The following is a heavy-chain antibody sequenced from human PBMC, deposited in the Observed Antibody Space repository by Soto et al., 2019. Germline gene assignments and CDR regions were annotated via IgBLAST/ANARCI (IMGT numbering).Heavy chain of an antibody. J-gene: IGHJ6*02. CDR3: ARGIAAAYTYYYYGMDV. V-gene: IGHV1-46*01. Sequence: GASVKVSCKASGYTFTSYYIHWVRQAPGQGLEWMAIVNPTGGTANYAQKFQGRVTITADESTSTAYMELSSLRSEDTAVYYCARGIAAAYTYYYYGMDVWGQGTTVTVSS. CDR2: VNPTGGTA. D-gene: IGHD6-13*01. CDR1: GYTFTSYY.